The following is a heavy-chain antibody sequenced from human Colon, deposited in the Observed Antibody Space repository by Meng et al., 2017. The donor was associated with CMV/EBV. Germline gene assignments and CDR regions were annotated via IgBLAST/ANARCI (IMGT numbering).Heavy chain of an antibody. CDR2: ISSSDNTI. D-gene: IGHD4/OR15-4a*01. CDR3: AREFSDYVADGVDV. J-gene: IGHJ6*02. V-gene: IGHV3-48*03. Sequence: GGSLKISWVVSGLIFSDYEMNWVRQAPGKGLEWISYISSSDNTIHYADSVRGRFNISRDNAKQFLYLQMNSLSAEDTAVYYCAREFSDYVADGVDVWGQGTTVTVSS. CDR1: GLIFSDYE.